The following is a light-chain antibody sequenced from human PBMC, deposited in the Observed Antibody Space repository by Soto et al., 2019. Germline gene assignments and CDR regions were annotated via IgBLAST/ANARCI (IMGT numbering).Light chain of an antibody. Sequence: QSVLTQPASVSGPPGQSITISCTGTSSDVGAYKYVSWYQQHPGKAPRLMISEVSIRPSGVSNRFSGSKSGNTASLTISGVQAEDEANYYCSSYTSTGTVVFGGGTKLTVL. V-gene: IGLV2-14*01. CDR2: EVS. J-gene: IGLJ2*01. CDR1: SSDVGAYKY. CDR3: SSYTSTGTVV.